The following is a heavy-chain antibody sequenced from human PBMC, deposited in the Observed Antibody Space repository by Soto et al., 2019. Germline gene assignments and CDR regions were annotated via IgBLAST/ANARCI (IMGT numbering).Heavy chain of an antibody. CDR2: ISPLFRTP. Sequence: QVQLVQSGAEMKEPGSSVKVSCKTSGGTFSSSAISWLRQAPGQGLEWMGGISPLFRTPDYEQKFQGRVTIAADETTSTAYMALSSLRSEDTAVYYCARDNDRLQLGGNYYYILDVWGQGTTITVSS. CDR3: ARDNDRLQLGGNYYYILDV. D-gene: IGHD4-4*01. J-gene: IGHJ6*02. CDR1: GGTFSSSA. V-gene: IGHV1-69*12.